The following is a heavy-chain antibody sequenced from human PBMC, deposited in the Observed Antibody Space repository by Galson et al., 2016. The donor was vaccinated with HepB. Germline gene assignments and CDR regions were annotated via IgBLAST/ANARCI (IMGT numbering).Heavy chain of an antibody. V-gene: IGHV3-23*01. CDR3: SKGKSQGSLVFDY. Sequence: SLRLSCAASGFTFRKYAMSWVRRAPGKGLEWVSSISGSGDSTYYAETVKGRFTISRDNSKNTLYLQMNNLRAEDTAVYYCSKGKSQGSLVFDYWGQGTQVTVSS. J-gene: IGHJ4*02. D-gene: IGHD6-13*01. CDR1: GFTFRKYA. CDR2: ISGSGDST.